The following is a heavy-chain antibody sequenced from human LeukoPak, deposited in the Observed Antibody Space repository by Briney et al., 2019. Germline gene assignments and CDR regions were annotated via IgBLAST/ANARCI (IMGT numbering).Heavy chain of an antibody. CDR1: GGSINSYY. CDR3: ARSAGAAAHFYY. J-gene: IGHJ4*02. CDR2: IYYSGRT. V-gene: IGHV4-59*08. Sequence: SETLSLTCTVSGGSINSYYWSWIRQPPGKGLEWIGYIYYSGRTNNNPSLKSRVTMSVDTSKNQFSLNLSSVTAADTAVYYCARSAGAAAHFYYWGQGTLVTVSS. D-gene: IGHD6-13*01.